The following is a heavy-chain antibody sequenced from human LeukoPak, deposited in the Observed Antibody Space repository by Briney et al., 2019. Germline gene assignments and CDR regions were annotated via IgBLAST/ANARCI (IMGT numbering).Heavy chain of an antibody. Sequence: GGSLRLSCAASGFTFEEYAMHGVRQAPGKGREGVSCISWNSGGIVYADSVKGRYTISRDNAKNSLYLQMNSLRAEDTALYYCAKDIEDGALGFLEWGYAFDIWGQGTMVTVSS. CDR1: GFTFEEYA. D-gene: IGHD3-3*01. V-gene: IGHV3-9*01. CDR3: AKDIEDGALGFLEWGYAFDI. CDR2: ISWNSGGI. J-gene: IGHJ3*02.